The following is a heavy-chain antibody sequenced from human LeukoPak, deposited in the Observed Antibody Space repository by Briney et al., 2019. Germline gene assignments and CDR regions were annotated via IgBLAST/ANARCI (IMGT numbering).Heavy chain of an antibody. Sequence: GGSLRLSCAASGFTFSNYGMHWVRQAPGKGLEWVAHIWYDGSNKYCADSVKGRFTISRDNSKNTLYLQMNSLRAEDTAIYYCARGWNTTPRSGFDIWGLGTMVTVSS. V-gene: IGHV3-33*01. CDR2: IWYDGSNK. J-gene: IGHJ3*02. CDR1: GFTFSNYG. CDR3: ARGWNTTPRSGFDI. D-gene: IGHD1/OR15-1a*01.